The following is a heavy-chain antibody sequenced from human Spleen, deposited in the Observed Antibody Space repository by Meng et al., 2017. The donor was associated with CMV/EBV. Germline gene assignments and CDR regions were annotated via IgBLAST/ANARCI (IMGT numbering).Heavy chain of an antibody. CDR3: ARPVYSGYDFHYFDY. Sequence: SGYTFTGYCMHWVRQAPGQGREWMGWINPNSGGTNYVQKFQGRVTMTRDTSISTAYMELSRLRSDDTAVYYCARPVYSGYDFHYFDYWGQGTLVTVSS. D-gene: IGHD5-12*01. J-gene: IGHJ4*02. V-gene: IGHV1-2*02. CDR1: GYTFTGYC. CDR2: INPNSGGT.